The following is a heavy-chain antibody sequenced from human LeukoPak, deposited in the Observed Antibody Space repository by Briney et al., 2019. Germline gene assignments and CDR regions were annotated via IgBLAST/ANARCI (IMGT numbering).Heavy chain of an antibody. D-gene: IGHD2-15*01. J-gene: IGHJ6*02. CDR1: GFTFSSYW. Sequence: PGGSLRLSCAASGFTFSSYWMSWVRQAPGKGLEWVSFISSSSSYTYYVDSVKGRFTISRDNAKNTLYLQMNSLRAEDTAVYYCARNKPAVVVVANNYGMDVWGQGTTVTVSS. V-gene: IGHV3-21*01. CDR2: ISSSSSYT. CDR3: ARNKPAVVVVANNYGMDV.